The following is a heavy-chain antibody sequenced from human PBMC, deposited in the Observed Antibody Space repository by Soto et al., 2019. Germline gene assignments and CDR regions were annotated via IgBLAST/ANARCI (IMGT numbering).Heavy chain of an antibody. CDR3: ARDDYKDGGNNWFDP. V-gene: IGHV4-4*07. Sequence: LSLTCTVSGGSITNYYWSWIRQPAGKGLEWIGRMYTKERTNYNLSFKSRVTMSVHTSRNQFSLKLNAVTAADTAVYYCARDDYKDGGNNWFDPWGQGTLVTVSS. CDR1: GGSITNYY. D-gene: IGHD3-16*01. CDR2: MYTKERT. J-gene: IGHJ5*02.